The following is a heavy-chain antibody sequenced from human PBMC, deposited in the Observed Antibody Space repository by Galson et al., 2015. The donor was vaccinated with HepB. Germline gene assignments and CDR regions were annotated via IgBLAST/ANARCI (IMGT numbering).Heavy chain of an antibody. CDR3: ARVEFGDGMVRGGATYYFDY. CDR1: GFTFSSYS. V-gene: IGHV3-48*02. D-gene: IGHD3-10*01. J-gene: IGHJ4*02. CDR2: ISSSSSTI. Sequence: SLRLSCAASGFTFSSYSMNWVRQAPGKGLEWVSYISSSSSTIYYADSVKGRFTISRDNAKNSLYLQMNSLRDEDTAVYYCARVEFGDGMVRGGATYYFDYWGQGTLVTVSS.